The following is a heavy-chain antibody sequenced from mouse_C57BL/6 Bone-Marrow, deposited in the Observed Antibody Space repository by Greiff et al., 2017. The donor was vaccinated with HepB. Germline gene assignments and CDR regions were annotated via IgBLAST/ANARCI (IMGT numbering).Heavy chain of an antibody. V-gene: IGHV5-15*01. CDR2: ISNLAYSI. CDR1: GFTFSDYG. Sequence: EVQGVESGGGLVQPGGSLKLSCAASGFTFSDYGMAWVRQAPRKGPEWVAFISNLAYSIYYADTVTGRFTLSRENAKNTLYLEMSSLRSEDTAMYYCARNYYVSSYWYFDVWGTGTTVTVSS. J-gene: IGHJ1*03. CDR3: ARNYYVSSYWYFDV. D-gene: IGHD1-1*01.